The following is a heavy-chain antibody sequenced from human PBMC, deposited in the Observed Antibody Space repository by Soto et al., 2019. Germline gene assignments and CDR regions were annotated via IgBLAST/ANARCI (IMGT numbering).Heavy chain of an antibody. J-gene: IGHJ2*01. Sequence: PGKGLEWIGYIYYSGSTYYNPSLKSRVTISVDTSKNQFSLKLSSVTAADTAVYYCARDCFFFKGEDGIRDVRSVSAFLLNRSSDL. CDR3: ARDCFFFKGEDGIRDVRSVSAFLLNRSSDL. CDR2: IYYSGST. V-gene: IGHV4-31*02. D-gene: IGHD3-10*02.